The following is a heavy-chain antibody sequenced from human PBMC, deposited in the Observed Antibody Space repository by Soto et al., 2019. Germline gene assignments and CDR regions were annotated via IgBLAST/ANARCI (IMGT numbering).Heavy chain of an antibody. CDR2: IYVTGAG. V-gene: IGHV4-31*03. J-gene: IGHJ5*02. CDR3: ARLRIATNNYKWFDP. D-gene: IGHD2-21*01. CDR1: GAALNSGNYY. Sequence: SETLSLICSVSGAALNSGNYYWSWIRQVPGKGLEWIGHIYVTGAGDYNPSLRDRITISQETSERQFSLNVRLVSAADTAVYYCARLRIATNNYKWFDPWGQGTLVTVSS.